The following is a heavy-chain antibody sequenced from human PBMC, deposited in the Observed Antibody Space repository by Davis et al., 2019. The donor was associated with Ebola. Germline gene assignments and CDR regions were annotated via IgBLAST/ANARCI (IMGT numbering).Heavy chain of an antibody. CDR2: IYPSGIT. J-gene: IGHJ4*02. V-gene: IGHV4-30-2*01. CDR3: ARHQSTSFDY. Sequence: MPSETLSLTCAVSGGSISSAAYSWTWIRQPPGKGLEWIGYIYPSGITYYNSSLESRVSISVDTSKNQFSLKLNSLTAADTAVYYCARHQSTSFDYWGQGTLVTVSS. CDR1: GGSISSAAYS. D-gene: IGHD2-2*01.